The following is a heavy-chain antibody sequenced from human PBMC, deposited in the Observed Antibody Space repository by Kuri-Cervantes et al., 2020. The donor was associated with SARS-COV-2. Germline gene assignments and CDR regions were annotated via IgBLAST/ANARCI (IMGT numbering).Heavy chain of an antibody. J-gene: IGHJ4*02. Sequence: SETLSLTCTVSGGSISSYYWSWIRQPPGEGLEWIGYIYYSGSTNYNPSLKSRVTISVDTSKNQFSLKLSSVTTADTAVYYCARTINSGSYYNPHCYFDYWGQGTLVTVSS. CDR1: GGSISSYY. CDR2: IYYSGST. D-gene: IGHD3-10*01. V-gene: IGHV4-59*12. CDR3: ARTINSGSYYNPHCYFDY.